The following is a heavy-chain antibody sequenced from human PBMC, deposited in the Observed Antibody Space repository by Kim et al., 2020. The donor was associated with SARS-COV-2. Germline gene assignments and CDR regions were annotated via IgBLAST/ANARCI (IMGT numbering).Heavy chain of an antibody. Sequence: SSGSTIYYADYEKGRFTIYRENDKNSLYLQMNSLRAEDTAVYYCARAGDYWGQGTLVTVSS. J-gene: IGHJ4*02. CDR2: SSGSTI. V-gene: IGHV3-48*03. CDR3: ARAGDY.